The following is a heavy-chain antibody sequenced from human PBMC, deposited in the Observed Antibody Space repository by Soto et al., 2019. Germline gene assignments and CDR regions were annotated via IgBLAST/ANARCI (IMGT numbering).Heavy chain of an antibody. CDR1: VGSISDYY. CDR2: MHYSGIT. CDR3: ARSDGRD. Sequence: SETLSLTCTVSVGSISDYYWSWIRQPPGKGLEWIGYMHYSGITSYNPSLKSRVTISVDTSKNQFSLKLNSVTAADTAVYYCARSDGRDWGQGTLVTVSS. J-gene: IGHJ4*02. V-gene: IGHV4-59*01.